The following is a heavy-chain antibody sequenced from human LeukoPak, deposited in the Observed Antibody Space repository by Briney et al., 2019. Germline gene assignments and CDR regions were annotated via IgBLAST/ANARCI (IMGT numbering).Heavy chain of an antibody. CDR2: INPNSGGT. CDR1: GYTFTGYY. J-gene: IGHJ4*02. V-gene: IGHV1-2*02. CDR3: ARPDKPYSSLSLGFDY. Sequence: ASVKVSCKASGYTFTGYYMHWVRQAPGQGLEWMGWINPNSGGTNYAQKFQGRVTMTRDTSISTAYMELSRLRSDDTAVYYCARPDKPYSSLSLGFDYWGQGTLVTASS. D-gene: IGHD6-6*01.